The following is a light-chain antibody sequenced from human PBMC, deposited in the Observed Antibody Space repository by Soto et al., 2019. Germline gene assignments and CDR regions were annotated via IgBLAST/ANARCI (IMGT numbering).Light chain of an antibody. Sequence: DIQMTQSPSSLSASVGDRVTITCRANQRINNNLNWYQEKPGQAPNLLIFGASTLQSAVPSRFSGSGSGTDFTLTISSLQPEDVATYHCQQSYGTPLTFGGGTKVQIK. CDR1: QRINNN. CDR2: GAS. CDR3: QQSYGTPLT. J-gene: IGKJ4*01. V-gene: IGKV1-39*01.